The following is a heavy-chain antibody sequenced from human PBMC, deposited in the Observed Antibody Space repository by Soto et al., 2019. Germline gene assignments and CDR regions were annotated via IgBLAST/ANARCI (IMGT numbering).Heavy chain of an antibody. CDR2: ISWNSGSI. Sequence: EVQLVESGGGLVQPGRSLRLSCAASGFTFDDYAMHWVRQAPGKGLEWVSGISWNSGSIGYADSVKGRFTISRDNAKNSLYRQMNSLRAEDTALYYCAKMNPTTGGYWGQGTLVTVSS. V-gene: IGHV3-9*01. CDR1: GFTFDDYA. J-gene: IGHJ4*02. CDR3: AKMNPTTGGY. D-gene: IGHD4-17*01.